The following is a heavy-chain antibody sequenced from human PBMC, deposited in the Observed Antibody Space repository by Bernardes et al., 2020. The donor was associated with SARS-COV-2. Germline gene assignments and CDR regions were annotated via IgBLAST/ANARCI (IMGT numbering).Heavy chain of an antibody. CDR2: TSYRSKWNY. Sequence: SQTLSLTCAISGDSVSSNNAVWHWIRQSPSRGLEWLGRTSYRSKWNYDYAVSVNSRITISPDTSKSQFSLELTSVTPEDTAVYYRARGANFAMGVWGQGTTVTVSS. CDR1: GDSVSSNNAV. CDR3: ARGANFAMGV. J-gene: IGHJ6*02. V-gene: IGHV6-1*01.